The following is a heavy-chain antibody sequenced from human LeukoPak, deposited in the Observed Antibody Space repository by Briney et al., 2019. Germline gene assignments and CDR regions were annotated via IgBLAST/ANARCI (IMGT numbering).Heavy chain of an antibody. Sequence: GGSLRLSCAASGFTVSSNYMSWVRQAPGKGLEWVSVIYSGGSTYYADSVKGRFTISRDNSKNTLYLQMKSLRAEDTAVYYCARAWDYYYYMDVWGKGTTVTVSS. CDR1: GFTVSSNY. J-gene: IGHJ6*03. CDR3: ARAWDYYYYMDV. V-gene: IGHV3-66*02. CDR2: IYSGGST. D-gene: IGHD1-26*01.